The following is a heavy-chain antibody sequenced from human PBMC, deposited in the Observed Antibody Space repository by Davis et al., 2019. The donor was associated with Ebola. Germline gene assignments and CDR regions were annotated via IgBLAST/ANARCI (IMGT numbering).Heavy chain of an antibody. D-gene: IGHD6-13*01. CDR3: AREFGYSSSWSRAFDI. CDR1: GFTFSTYT. V-gene: IGHV3-21*01. Sequence: PGGSLRLSCAASGFTFSTYTMNWVRQAPGKGLEWVSSITSNSYIYYADSVKGRFTISRDNSKNTLYLQMNSLRAEDTAVYYCAREFGYSSSWSRAFDIWGQGTMVTVSS. J-gene: IGHJ3*02. CDR2: ITSNSYI.